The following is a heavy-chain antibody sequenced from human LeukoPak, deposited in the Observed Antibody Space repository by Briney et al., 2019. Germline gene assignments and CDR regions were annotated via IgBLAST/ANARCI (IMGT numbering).Heavy chain of an antibody. CDR1: GGTFSSYA. V-gene: IGHV1-69*05. CDR3: ARYNLGGYDLSWFDP. J-gene: IGHJ5*02. D-gene: IGHD5-12*01. Sequence: ASVKVSCKASGGTFSSYAISWVRQAPGQGLEWMGGIIPIFGTANYAQKFQGRVTITTDESTSTAYMELSSLRSEDTAVYYCARYNLGGYDLSWFDPWGQGTLVTVSS. CDR2: IIPIFGTA.